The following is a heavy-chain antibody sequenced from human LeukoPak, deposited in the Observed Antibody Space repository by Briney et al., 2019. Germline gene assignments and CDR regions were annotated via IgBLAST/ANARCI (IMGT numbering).Heavy chain of an antibody. Sequence: GGSLRLSCAASGFTFSSYSMNWVRQAPGKGLEWVSYISSSSSTIYYADSVKGRFTISRDNAKNSLYLQMNSLRAEDTAVYYCARDPSRYFDWLLSYPSGYFDYWGQGTLVTVSS. CDR2: ISSSSSTI. V-gene: IGHV3-48*01. D-gene: IGHD3-9*01. CDR3: ARDPSRYFDWLLSYPSGYFDY. CDR1: GFTFSSYS. J-gene: IGHJ4*02.